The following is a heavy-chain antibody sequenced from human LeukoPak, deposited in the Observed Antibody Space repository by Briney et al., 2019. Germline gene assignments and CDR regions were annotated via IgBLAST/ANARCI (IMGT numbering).Heavy chain of an antibody. J-gene: IGHJ6*03. Sequence: ASVKVSCKASGGTFSSYAISWVRQAPGQGLEWTGRIIPIFGTANYAQKFQGRVTITTDESTSTAYMELSSLRSEDTAVYYCARAGGSYYYYMDVWGKGTTVTVSS. CDR2: IIPIFGTA. V-gene: IGHV1-69*05. CDR1: GGTFSSYA. CDR3: ARAGGSYYYYMDV.